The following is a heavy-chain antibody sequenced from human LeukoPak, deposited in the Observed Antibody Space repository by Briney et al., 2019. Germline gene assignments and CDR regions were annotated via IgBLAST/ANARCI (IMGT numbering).Heavy chain of an antibody. CDR2: IGTSSNNI. CDR3: ASGTVGNYALDY. Sequence: GGSLRLSCAASGLTFSRYNMNWVRQAPGKGLEWVSSIGTSSNNIYYTDSVRGRFTISRDNAKNSLYLQVDSLRVEDTAVYFCASGTVGNYALDYWGQGTLVTVSS. J-gene: IGHJ4*02. D-gene: IGHD1-7*01. CDR1: GLTFSRYN. V-gene: IGHV3-21*01.